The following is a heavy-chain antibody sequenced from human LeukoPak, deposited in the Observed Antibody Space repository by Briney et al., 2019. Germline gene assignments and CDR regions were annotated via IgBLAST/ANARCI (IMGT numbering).Heavy chain of an antibody. CDR3: ARLATGYSSSWGLDY. CDR2: IYYSGST. CDR1: GGSISSSSYY. J-gene: IGHJ4*02. Sequence: SETLSLTCTVSGGSISSSSYYWGWIRQPPGKGLEWIGSIYYSGSTYYNPSLKSRVTISVDTSKYQFSLKLSSVTAADTAVYYCARLATGYSSSWGLDYWGQGTLVTVSS. V-gene: IGHV4-39*01. D-gene: IGHD6-13*01.